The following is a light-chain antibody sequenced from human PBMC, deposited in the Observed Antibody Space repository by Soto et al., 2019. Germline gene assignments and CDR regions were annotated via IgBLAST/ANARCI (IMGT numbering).Light chain of an antibody. CDR1: QSVSSY. CDR3: QQRSNWPIT. Sequence: EIVLTQSPATLSLSPRERATLSCRASQSVSSYLVWYQQKPGQAPRLLIYGASNRATGIPARFSGSGSGTDFTLTISSLEAEDFAVYYCQQRSNWPITFGQGTRLEIK. CDR2: GAS. V-gene: IGKV3-11*01. J-gene: IGKJ5*01.